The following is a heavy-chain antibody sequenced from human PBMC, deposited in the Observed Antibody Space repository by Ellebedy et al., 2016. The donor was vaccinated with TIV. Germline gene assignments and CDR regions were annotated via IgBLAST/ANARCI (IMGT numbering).Heavy chain of an antibody. CDR2: IYYSGNT. J-gene: IGHJ5*02. CDR3: TRGKGDP. V-gene: IGHV4-59*11. CDR1: GGSLSSHY. Sequence: SETLSLXXIVSGGSLSSHYWSWFRQPPGKGLEWISYIYYSGNTKYNPDPKSRDTISVDTSKTQFSLKLTSVTAADTAVYYCTRGKGDPWGQGTLVTVSS.